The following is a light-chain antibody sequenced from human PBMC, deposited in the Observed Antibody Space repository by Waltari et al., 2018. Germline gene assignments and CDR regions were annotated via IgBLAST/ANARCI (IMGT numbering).Light chain of an antibody. V-gene: IGLV1-44*01. CDR2: ANY. CDR3: ATWDDSLNGRV. Sequence: QSVLTQPPLASGTPGQRVTISCSGNSSNIGINTVTWYQQLPGTAPKLLIYANYHRPPGVPDRFSASKSDTSASLAISGLQSEDEADYFSATWDDSLNGRVFGGGTKLAVL. CDR1: SSNIGINT. J-gene: IGLJ3*02.